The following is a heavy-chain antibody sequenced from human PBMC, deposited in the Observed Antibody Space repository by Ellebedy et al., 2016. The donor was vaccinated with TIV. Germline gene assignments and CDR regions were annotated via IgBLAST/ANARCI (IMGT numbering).Heavy chain of an antibody. V-gene: IGHV3-21*01. J-gene: IGHJ6*02. CDR3: ARDLVSWNYYGMDV. Sequence: GESLKISCAASGFTLSGYIMNWVRQAPEKGLEWVASISSSSGYIYYAESVKGRFTISRDNAKNSLFLQMNVLRAEDTAVYYCARDLVSWNYYGMDVWGQGTTVTVSS. CDR1: GFTLSGYI. D-gene: IGHD3-16*02. CDR2: ISSSSGYI.